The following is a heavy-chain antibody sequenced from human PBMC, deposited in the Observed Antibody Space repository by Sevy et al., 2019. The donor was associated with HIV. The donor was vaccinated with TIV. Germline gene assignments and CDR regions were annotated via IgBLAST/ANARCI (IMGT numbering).Heavy chain of an antibody. CDR1: GGSISNYY. Sequence: SDTLSLTCTVSGGSISNYYWSWIRQPPGKALQWIGYVFYTGNTNYNPSLKGRVTISVDTSKTQLSLKLNSVTAADTAVYYCARGGPLSSDKWYYLDYWGQGTLVTVSS. V-gene: IGHV4-59*07. J-gene: IGHJ4*02. CDR2: VFYTGNT. D-gene: IGHD2-15*01. CDR3: ARGGPLSSDKWYYLDY.